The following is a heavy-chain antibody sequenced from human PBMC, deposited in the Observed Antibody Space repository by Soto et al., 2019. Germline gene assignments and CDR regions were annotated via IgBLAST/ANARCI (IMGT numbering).Heavy chain of an antibody. J-gene: IGHJ4*02. CDR1: GFTFSSYG. CDR3: ARGSNGSSAPYHFDY. CDR2: IWYDGINK. Sequence: PGGSLRLSCAASGFTFSSYGMHWVRQAPGKGLEWVAVIWYDGINKYYADSVKGRFTISRDNSKNTVYLQMNSLRAEDTAVYYCARGSNGSSAPYHFDYWGQGSLVTVSS. D-gene: IGHD6-6*01. V-gene: IGHV3-33*01.